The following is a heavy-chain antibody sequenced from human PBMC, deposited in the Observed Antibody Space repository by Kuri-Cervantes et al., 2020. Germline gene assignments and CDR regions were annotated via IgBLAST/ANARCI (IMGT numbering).Heavy chain of an antibody. V-gene: IGHV1-46*01. CDR3: ASWWQLVNAFDV. CDR2: INPSGGST. Sequence: ASVKVSCKASGYTFINYFIHWVRQAPGQGLEWMGIINPSGGSTSYAQKFQGRVTMTRDTPTSTVYMELSSLRSEDTAVYYCASWWQLVNAFDVWGQGTMVTVSS. CDR1: GYTFINYF. D-gene: IGHD4-23*01. J-gene: IGHJ3*01.